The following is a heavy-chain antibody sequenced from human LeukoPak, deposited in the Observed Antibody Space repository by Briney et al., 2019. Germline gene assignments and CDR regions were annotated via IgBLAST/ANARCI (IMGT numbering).Heavy chain of an antibody. D-gene: IGHD1-26*01. Sequence: KPSETLSLTCAVPGYSISSGYYWGWIRQPPGKGLEWIGSIYHSGSTYYNPSLKSRVTISVDTSKNQFSLKLSSVTAADTAVYYCARRGRTSLGALDIWGQGTMVTVSS. CDR3: ARRGRTSLGALDI. CDR1: GYSISSGYY. J-gene: IGHJ3*02. V-gene: IGHV4-38-2*01. CDR2: IYHSGST.